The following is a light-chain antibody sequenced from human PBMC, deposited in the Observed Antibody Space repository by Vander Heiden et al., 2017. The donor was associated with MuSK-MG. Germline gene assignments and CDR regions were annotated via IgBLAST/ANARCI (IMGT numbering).Light chain of an antibody. CDR2: QDK. V-gene: IGLV3-1*01. Sequence: CSGDKLGNTFAYWYQQKPGQSPVLVMYQDKKRPSGIPERFSGSTSGNTATLTISGTQAMDEADYYCQAGDSDSLVGFGGGTKLTVL. J-gene: IGLJ2*01. CDR3: QAGDSDSLVG. CDR1: KLGNTF.